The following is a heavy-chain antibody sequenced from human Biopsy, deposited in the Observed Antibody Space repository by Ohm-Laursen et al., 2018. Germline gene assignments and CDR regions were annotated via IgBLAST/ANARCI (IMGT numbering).Heavy chain of an antibody. V-gene: IGHV3-21*01. CDR2: ISAGSNYI. CDR1: GFTLSSYA. Sequence: LSLTCAASGFTLSSYALNWVRQAPGKGLECVSSISAGSNYIYYTDSVKGRFTISRDNAQNSLYLQMNSLRAEDTAFYYCAVEYYDSSGYYNPKWFNPWGQGTLVTVSS. D-gene: IGHD3-22*01. CDR3: AVEYYDSSGYYNPKWFNP. J-gene: IGHJ5*02.